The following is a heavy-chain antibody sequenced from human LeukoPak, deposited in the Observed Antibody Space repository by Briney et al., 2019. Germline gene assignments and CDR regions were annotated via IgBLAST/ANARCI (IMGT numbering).Heavy chain of an antibody. J-gene: IGHJ1*01. CDR1: GFTVSSNY. CDR2: IYSGGST. V-gene: IGHV3-53*01. D-gene: IGHD3-3*01. CDR3: AKASVFGDTRYFNF. Sequence: PGGSLRLSCVASGFTVSSNYMSWVRQAPGKGLEWVSVIYSGGSTYHADSVRGRFTISRDNSKNTLYLQMNSLRAEDTAVYYCAKASVFGDTRYFNFWGQGTLVTVSS.